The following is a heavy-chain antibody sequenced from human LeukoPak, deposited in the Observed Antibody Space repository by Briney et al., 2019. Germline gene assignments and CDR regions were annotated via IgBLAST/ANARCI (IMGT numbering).Heavy chain of an antibody. V-gene: IGHV3-7*05. CDR2: INRDGREK. J-gene: IGHJ3*02. Sequence: GGSLRLSCAVSGFTFSNYWMSWVRQGPGKGLEWVANINRDGREKYYVDSVKGRFTISRDNDKNSLYLQMNSLRAEDTAVYYCARKGGSKVRGVIMDAFDMWGQGTMVTVSS. CDR3: ARKGGSKVRGVIMDAFDM. D-gene: IGHD3-10*01. CDR1: GFTFSNYW.